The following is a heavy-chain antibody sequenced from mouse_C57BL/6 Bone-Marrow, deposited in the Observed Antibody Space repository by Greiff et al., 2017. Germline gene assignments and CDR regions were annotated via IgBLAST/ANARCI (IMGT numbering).Heavy chain of an antibody. Sequence: EVQRVESGPGLVKPSQSLSLTCSVTGYSITSGYYWNWIRQFPGNKLEWMGYISYDGSNNYNPSLKNRISITRDTSKNQFFLKLNSVTTEDTATYYCARKENYDYHAMDYWGQGTSVTVSS. J-gene: IGHJ4*01. CDR3: ARKENYDYHAMDY. D-gene: IGHD1-1*02. V-gene: IGHV3-6*01. CDR1: GYSITSGYY. CDR2: ISYDGSN.